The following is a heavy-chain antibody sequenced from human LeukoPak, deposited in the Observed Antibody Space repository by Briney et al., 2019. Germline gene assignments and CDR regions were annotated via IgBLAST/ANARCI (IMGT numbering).Heavy chain of an antibody. J-gene: IGHJ4*02. D-gene: IGHD1/OR15-1a*01. CDR3: ARERPNMCYFDY. CDR2: ISPSAGST. V-gene: IGHV1-46*01. Sequence: GASVKVSCKASGYTFTSYYVHWVRQAPGQGLDYMGIISPSAGSTNYAQKFQGRITMTRDTSTSTVYMELSSLVSEDTAVYYCARERPNMCYFDYWGQGTLVTVSS. CDR1: GYTFTSYY.